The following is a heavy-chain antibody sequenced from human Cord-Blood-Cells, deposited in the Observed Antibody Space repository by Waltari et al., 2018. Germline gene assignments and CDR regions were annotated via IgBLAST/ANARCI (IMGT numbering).Heavy chain of an antibody. CDR3: ARGGNYDFWSGYHDAFDI. V-gene: IGHV4-38-2*02. CDR2: TYHRGST. J-gene: IGHJ3*02. Sequence: QVQLQESGPGLVKPSETLSLTCTVSGYSISSGYYWGWIRQPPGKGLEWIGSTYHRGSTYYNPALKSRVTISVDTSKNQFSLKLSSVTAADTAVYYCARGGNYDFWSGYHDAFDIWGQGTMVTVSS. CDR1: GYSISSGYY. D-gene: IGHD3-3*01.